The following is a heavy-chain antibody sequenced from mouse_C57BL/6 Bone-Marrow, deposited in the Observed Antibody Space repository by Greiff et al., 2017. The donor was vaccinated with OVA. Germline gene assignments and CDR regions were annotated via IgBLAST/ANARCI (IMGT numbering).Heavy chain of an antibody. CDR3: AMVSNYRAWFAY. CDR2: IHPSDSDT. Sequence: QVQLQQPGAELVKPGASVKVSCKASGYTFTSYWMHWVKQKPGQGLEWIGRIHPSDSDTNYNQKFKGKATLTVDKSYSTAYMQLSSLTSEDSAVYYCAMVSNYRAWFAYWGQGTLVTVSA. CDR1: GYTFTSYW. D-gene: IGHD2-5*01. V-gene: IGHV1-74*01. J-gene: IGHJ3*01.